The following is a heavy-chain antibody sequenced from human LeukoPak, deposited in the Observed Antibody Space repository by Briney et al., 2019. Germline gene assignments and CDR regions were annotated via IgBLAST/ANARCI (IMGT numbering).Heavy chain of an antibody. V-gene: IGHV4-39*01. CDR2: IYYSKNT. J-gene: IGHJ4*02. CDR3: VSPRGFSYGYFDY. D-gene: IGHD5-18*01. Sequence: AETLSLTCTVSGGSISSSSAYWGWIRQPPGKGLEWISSIYYSKNTYYNPSLKRRVTISANTSKNQFSLTLGSVSATDTAVYYCVSPRGFSYGYFDYWGQGTLVTVSS. CDR1: GGSISSSSAY.